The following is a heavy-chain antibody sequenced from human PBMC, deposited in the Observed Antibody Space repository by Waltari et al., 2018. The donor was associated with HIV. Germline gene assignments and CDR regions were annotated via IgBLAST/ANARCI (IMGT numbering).Heavy chain of an antibody. CDR1: GADDGHLSAA. D-gene: IGHD2-21*02. V-gene: IGHV6-1*02. J-gene: IGHJ4*02. CDR3: ARGVTRLGYFDS. Sequence: QARLPQSASGVVKASQPVAPTCVISGADDGHLSAAWNWIRQSPSGGLQWLGRIFYRSLWSIEYGPDLKRRTAITVDTFENQFSLELRTVTPEDTGVYFCARGVTRLGYFDSWGQGIRVTVSS. CDR2: IFYRSLWSI.